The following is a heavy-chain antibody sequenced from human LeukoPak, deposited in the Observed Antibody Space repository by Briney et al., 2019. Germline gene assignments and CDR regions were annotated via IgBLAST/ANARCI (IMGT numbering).Heavy chain of an antibody. D-gene: IGHD3-3*01. CDR2: MNPNSGNT. V-gene: IGHV1-8*01. CDR1: GYTFTSYD. CDR3: ARGYLAIFGVVISFDP. Sequence: EASVKVSCKASGYTFTSYDINWVRQAPGQGLEWMGWMNPNSGNTGYAQKFQGRVTMTRNTSISTAYMELSSLRSEDTAVYYCARGYLAIFGVVISFDPWGQGTLVTVSS. J-gene: IGHJ5*02.